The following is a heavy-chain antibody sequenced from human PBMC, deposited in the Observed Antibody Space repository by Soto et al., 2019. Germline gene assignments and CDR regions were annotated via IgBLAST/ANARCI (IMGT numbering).Heavy chain of an antibody. D-gene: IGHD3-10*01. J-gene: IGHJ1*01. CDR1: GYTFTSYY. V-gene: IGHV1-46*01. CDR2: INPSGGST. Sequence: ASVKVSCKASGYTFTSYYMHWVRQAPGQGLEWMGIINPSGGSTSYAQKFQGRVTMTRDTSTSTVYMELSSLRSEDTAVYYCARVSGSYPHPIEYFQHWGQGTLVTVSS. CDR3: ARVSGSYPHPIEYFQH.